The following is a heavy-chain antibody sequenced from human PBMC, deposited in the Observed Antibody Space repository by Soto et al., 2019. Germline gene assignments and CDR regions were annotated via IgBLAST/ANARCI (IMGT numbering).Heavy chain of an antibody. V-gene: IGHV1-18*04. J-gene: IGHJ3*02. D-gene: IGHD1-1*01. CDR3: AIPSERRLDDAFDI. Sequence: GASVKVSCKASGYTFTSYGISWVRQAPGQGLEWMGWISAYNGNTNYAQKLQGRVTMTTDTSTSTAYMELRSLRSDDTAVYYCAIPSERRLDDAFDIWGQGTMVTVS. CDR2: ISAYNGNT. CDR1: GYTFTSYG.